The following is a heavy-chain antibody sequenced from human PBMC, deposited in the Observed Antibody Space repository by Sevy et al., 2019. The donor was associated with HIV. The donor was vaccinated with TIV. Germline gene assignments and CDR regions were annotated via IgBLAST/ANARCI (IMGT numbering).Heavy chain of an antibody. CDR3: ARDRRTLNYYGSSGYNYYFDY. CDR1: GFTFSTYN. J-gene: IGHJ4*02. Sequence: GGSLRLSCAASGFTFSTYNMNWVRPAPGKGLEWVSSITDSSNYIYHADSVKGRFTISRDNAKNSLYLQMNSLRAEDTAVYFCARDRRTLNYYGSSGYNYYFDYWGQGTLVTVSS. V-gene: IGHV3-21*01. D-gene: IGHD3-22*01. CDR2: ITDSSNYI.